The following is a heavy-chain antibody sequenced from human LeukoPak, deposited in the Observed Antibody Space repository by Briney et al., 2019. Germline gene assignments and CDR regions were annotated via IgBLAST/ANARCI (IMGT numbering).Heavy chain of an antibody. CDR3: ARVFKQQLTN. CDR2: INHSGST. CDR1: GGSFSGYY. D-gene: IGHD6-13*01. J-gene: IGHJ4*02. Sequence: SETLSLTCAVYGGSFSGYYWSWIRQPQGKGLEWIGEINHSGSTNYNPSLKSRVTISVDTSKNQFSLKLSSVTAADTAVYYCARVFKQQLTNWGQGTLVTVSS. V-gene: IGHV4-34*01.